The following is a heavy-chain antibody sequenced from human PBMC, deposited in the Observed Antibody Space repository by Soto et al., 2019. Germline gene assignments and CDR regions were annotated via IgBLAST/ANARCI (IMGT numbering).Heavy chain of an antibody. V-gene: IGHV1-69*02. Sequence: GASGKVSSKTSGGTFRSYTISWVRQAHGQGLEWMGRIIPILGIANYAQKFQGRVTITADKSTSTAYMKLSSVTAADTAVYYCARGGDITIFGPGWFDPWGQGTLVTVSS. CDR3: ARGGDITIFGPGWFDP. D-gene: IGHD3-3*01. J-gene: IGHJ5*02. CDR1: GGTFRSYT. CDR2: IIPILGIA.